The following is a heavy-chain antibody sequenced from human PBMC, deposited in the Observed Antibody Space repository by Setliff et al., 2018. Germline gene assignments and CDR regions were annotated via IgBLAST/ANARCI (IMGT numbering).Heavy chain of an antibody. CDR3: GSRQFPGGGNYYYFMDV. D-gene: IGHD1-1*01. V-gene: IGHV5-51*01. CDR2: LYPGDSDT. J-gene: IGHJ6*03. CDR1: GYTFASYW. Sequence: PGESLKISCEASGYTFASYWVAWVRQRPGKSLEWMGILYPGDSDTKYSPSFQGQVTISADETTTTAYLERSSLRSEDTGVYYCGSRQFPGGGNYYYFMDVWGKGTTVTVSS.